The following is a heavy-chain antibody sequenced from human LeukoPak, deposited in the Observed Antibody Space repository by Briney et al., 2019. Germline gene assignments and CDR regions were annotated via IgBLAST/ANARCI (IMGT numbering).Heavy chain of an antibody. D-gene: IGHD2-21*02. CDR3: AKDDGGYSPFDY. Sequence: SETLSLTCILSGGSINIYYWNWIRPPAGGGLGWIGRIYSSGSTNYNPSLKSRVTMSVDTPKNQFSLKLSSVPAAGTAVYYCAKDDGGYSPFDYWGQGILVTVSS. J-gene: IGHJ4*02. CDR2: IYSSGST. V-gene: IGHV4-4*07. CDR1: GGSINIYY.